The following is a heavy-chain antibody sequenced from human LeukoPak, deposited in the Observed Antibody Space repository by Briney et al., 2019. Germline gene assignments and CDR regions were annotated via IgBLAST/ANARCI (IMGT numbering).Heavy chain of an antibody. Sequence: ARGSLRLSCAASGFTVSSSYMAWVRRAPGRGLEWVSIIYIGGNTFLADSVEGRFTISRDNSKNTLYLQMNSLRPEDMAVYYCARGSSGGYDYFDYWGQGTLVTVSS. V-gene: IGHV3-66*02. CDR2: IYIGGNT. D-gene: IGHD5-12*01. CDR3: ARGSSGGYDYFDY. J-gene: IGHJ4*02. CDR1: GFTVSSSY.